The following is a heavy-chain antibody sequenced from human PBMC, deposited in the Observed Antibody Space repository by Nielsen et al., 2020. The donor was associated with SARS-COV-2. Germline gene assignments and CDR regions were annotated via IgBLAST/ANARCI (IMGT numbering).Heavy chain of an antibody. V-gene: IGHV3-7*01. CDR2: IKRDGSEK. CDR3: VREWGY. Sequence: GGSLRLSCAASGFTFSNYAMSWVRLAPGKGLEWVANIKRDGSEKHYVDSVKGRFTVSRDNAKNSLFLQMNSVRADDTAVYYCVREWGYWGLGTLVTVSS. J-gene: IGHJ4*02. D-gene: IGHD1-26*01. CDR1: GFTFSNYA.